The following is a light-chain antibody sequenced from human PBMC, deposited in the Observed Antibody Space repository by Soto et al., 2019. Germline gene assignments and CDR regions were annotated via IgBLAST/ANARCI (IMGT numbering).Light chain of an antibody. CDR2: GAS. CDR3: QQYGSSPPIT. Sequence: EIVLTQSPGTLSLSPGERATLSCRASQSVSSSYLAWYQQKPGQAPRLLIYGASSRATGIPDRFSGSGSGTDCTLTISRREPDDFAVYYCQQYGSSPPITFGQGTRLEIK. CDR1: QSVSSSY. V-gene: IGKV3-20*01. J-gene: IGKJ5*01.